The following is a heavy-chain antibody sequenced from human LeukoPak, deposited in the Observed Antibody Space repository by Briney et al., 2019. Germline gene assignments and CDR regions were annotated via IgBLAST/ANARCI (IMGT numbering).Heavy chain of an antibody. D-gene: IGHD5-12*01. J-gene: IGHJ4*02. CDR1: AFTFTSCA. V-gene: IGHV3-23*01. CDR3: ACLRLAY. CDR2: ISGSGSST. Sequence: PGGSRRLSCAPSAFTFTSCAMTWVSHAPGKGLEWVSHISGSGSSTYYADSVRGRFTISRDNSKNTLYLQMNSLRAEDTTVYYCACLRLAYWGQGTLVTVSS.